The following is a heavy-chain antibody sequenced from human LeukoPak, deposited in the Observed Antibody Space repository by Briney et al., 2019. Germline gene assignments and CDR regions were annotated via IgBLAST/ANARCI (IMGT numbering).Heavy chain of an antibody. CDR1: GFTFSSYA. CDR2: ISGSGGST. D-gene: IGHD5-12*01. Sequence: GGSLRLSCAASGFTFSSYAMSWVRQAPGKGLEWVSAISGSGGSTDYADSVKGRFTISRDNSKNTLYLQMNSLRAEDTAVYYCAKDPEVATILNFDYWGQGPLVTVS. CDR3: AKDPEVATILNFDY. J-gene: IGHJ4*02. V-gene: IGHV3-23*01.